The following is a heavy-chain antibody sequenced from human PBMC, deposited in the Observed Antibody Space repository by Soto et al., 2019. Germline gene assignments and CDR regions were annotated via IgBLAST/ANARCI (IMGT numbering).Heavy chain of an antibody. CDR1: GFTFSSYG. Sequence: SLKISCAASGFTFSSYGMHWVRQAPGKGLEWVAVIWYDGSNKYYADSVKGRFTISRDNSKNTLYLQMNSLRAEDTAVYYCARDDWDGSSGYLVYWGQGTLVTVSS. CDR3: ARDDWDGSSGYLVY. V-gene: IGHV3-33*01. D-gene: IGHD3-22*01. CDR2: IWYDGSNK. J-gene: IGHJ4*02.